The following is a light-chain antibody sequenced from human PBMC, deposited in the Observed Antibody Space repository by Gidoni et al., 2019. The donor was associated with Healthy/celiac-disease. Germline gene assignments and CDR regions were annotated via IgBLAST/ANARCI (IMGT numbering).Light chain of an antibody. V-gene: IGLV3-1*01. CDR2: QDS. J-gene: IGLJ2*01. Sequence: SYELTQPPSVSVSPGQTASLPCSGDKLGYKYACWYQQKPGQSPVLVIYQDSKRPSGIPERFSGSNSGNTATLTISGTQAMDEADYYCQAWDSSTHVVFGGGTKLTVL. CDR3: QAWDSSTHVV. CDR1: KLGYKY.